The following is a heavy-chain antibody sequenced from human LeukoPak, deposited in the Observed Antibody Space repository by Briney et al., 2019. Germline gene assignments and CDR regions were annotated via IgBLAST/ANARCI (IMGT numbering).Heavy chain of an antibody. V-gene: IGHV4-31*03. CDR2: IYYSGRT. J-gene: IGHJ6*02. D-gene: IGHD3-10*01. CDR1: GGSTISGNYY. Sequence: SETLSLTCTVSGGSTISGNYYWTWIRQHPGKGLEWIGHIYYSGRTYNNPSLESRITISVGTSKNQFSLKLNSVTVADTAVYYCARGRGYYGRHGMDVWGQGTTVTVSS. CDR3: ARGRGYYGRHGMDV.